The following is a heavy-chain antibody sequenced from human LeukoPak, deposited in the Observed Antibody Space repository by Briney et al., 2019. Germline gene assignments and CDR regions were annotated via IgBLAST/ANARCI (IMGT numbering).Heavy chain of an antibody. CDR1: GGSISSSSYY. CDR2: IYYNGST. V-gene: IGHV4-39*07. CDR3: AREGSIVD. D-gene: IGHD2-15*01. J-gene: IGHJ4*02. Sequence: SETLSLTCTVSGGSISSSSYYWGWIRQPPGKGLEWIGSIYYNGSTYYNPSLKSRVTISVDTSKNQFSLKLSSVTAADTAVYYCAREGSIVDWGQGTLVTVSS.